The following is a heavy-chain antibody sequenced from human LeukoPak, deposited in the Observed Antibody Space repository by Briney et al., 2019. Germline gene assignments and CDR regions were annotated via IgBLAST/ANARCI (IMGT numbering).Heavy chain of an antibody. Sequence: ASETLSLTCAVYGGSFSGYYWSWIRQPPGKGLEWIGEINHSGSTNYNPSLKSRVTISVDTSKNQFSLKLSSVTAADTAVYYCARHYDSSGYYFDYWGQGTLVTVSS. D-gene: IGHD3-22*01. V-gene: IGHV4-34*01. CDR1: GGSFSGYY. CDR2: INHSGST. J-gene: IGHJ4*02. CDR3: ARHYDSSGYYFDY.